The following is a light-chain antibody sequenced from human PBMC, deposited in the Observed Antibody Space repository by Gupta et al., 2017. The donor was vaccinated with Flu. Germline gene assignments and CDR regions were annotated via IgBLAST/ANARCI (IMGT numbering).Light chain of an antibody. J-gene: IGKJ4*01. CDR1: PSVSSSQ. V-gene: IGKV3D-20*01. CDR3: QQYGSSSGLT. Sequence: RATLVCGASPSVSSSQLAWYPQKPGLAARLLIYWASSRATGIPERFSGSGSGTDFTLTISRLEPEDFALYYCQQYGSSSGLTFGGGTKVELK. CDR2: WAS.